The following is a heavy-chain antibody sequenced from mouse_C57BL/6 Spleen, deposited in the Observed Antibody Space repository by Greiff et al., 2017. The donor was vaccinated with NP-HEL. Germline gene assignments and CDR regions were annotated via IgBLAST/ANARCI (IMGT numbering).Heavy chain of an antibody. CDR1: GYTFTDYY. Sequence: QVQLQQSGAELVRPGASVKLSCKASGYTFTDYYINWVKQRPGQGLEWIARIYPGSGNTYYNEKFKGKDTLTAEKSSSTAYMQLSRLTSEDSAVYFCARGDEYFDVWGTGTTVTVSS. CDR3: ARGDEYFDV. CDR2: IYPGSGNT. D-gene: IGHD3-3*01. J-gene: IGHJ1*03. V-gene: IGHV1-76*01.